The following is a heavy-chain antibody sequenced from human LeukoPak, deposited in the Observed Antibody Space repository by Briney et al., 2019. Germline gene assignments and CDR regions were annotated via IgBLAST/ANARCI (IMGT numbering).Heavy chain of an antibody. Sequence: PGGSLRLSCAASGFTFSSYEMNWVRQAPGKGLEWVAVISYDGSNKYYADSVKGRFTISRDNSKNTPYVQMNSLREEDTAVYYCVKESSPAWIQLWSSAFDMWGQGTMVTVSS. CDR1: GFTFSSYE. V-gene: IGHV3-30*18. D-gene: IGHD5-18*01. CDR2: ISYDGSNK. J-gene: IGHJ3*02. CDR3: VKESSPAWIQLWSSAFDM.